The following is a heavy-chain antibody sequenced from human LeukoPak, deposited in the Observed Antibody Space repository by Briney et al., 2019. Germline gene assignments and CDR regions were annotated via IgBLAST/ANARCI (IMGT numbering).Heavy chain of an antibody. V-gene: IGHV1-2*04. Sequence: GASVKVSCKASGYTFTGYYMHWVRQAPGQGLEWMGWINPNSGGTNYAQKFQGWVTMTRDTSISTAYMELSRLRSDDTAVYYCARGGTLGFDYVWGSYPHASDYWGQGTLVTVSS. CDR3: ARGGTLGFDYVWGSYPHASDY. CDR1: GYTFTGYY. J-gene: IGHJ4*02. D-gene: IGHD3-16*02. CDR2: INPNSGGT.